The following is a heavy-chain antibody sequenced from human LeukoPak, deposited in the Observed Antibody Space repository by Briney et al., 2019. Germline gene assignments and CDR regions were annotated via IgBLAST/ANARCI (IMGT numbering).Heavy chain of an antibody. Sequence: GGSLRLSCAASGFTFSNYWMHWVRQAPGKGVEWVAYISGSGHDINYSDSVKGRFTISRDNAKNSLYLQMSSLRVEDTAVYYCTRDPRHFDSCGQGTLVTVSS. D-gene: IGHD6-6*01. CDR2: ISGSGHDI. CDR1: GFTFSNYW. J-gene: IGHJ5*01. CDR3: TRDPRHFDS. V-gene: IGHV3-11*04.